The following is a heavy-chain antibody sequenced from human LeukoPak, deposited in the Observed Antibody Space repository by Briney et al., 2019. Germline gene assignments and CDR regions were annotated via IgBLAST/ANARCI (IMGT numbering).Heavy chain of an antibody. CDR1: GGSISGYY. CDR3: ARASIIASDFDY. CDR2: IYYSGTT. D-gene: IGHD1-14*01. V-gene: IGHV4-59*01. Sequence: SQTLSLTCTVSGGSISGYYWSWIRQSPGKGLEWIGYIYYSGTTNYNPSLKSRVTISVDTSKNQFSLKLSSVTAADTAVYYCARASIIASDFDYWGQGTLVTVSS. J-gene: IGHJ4*02.